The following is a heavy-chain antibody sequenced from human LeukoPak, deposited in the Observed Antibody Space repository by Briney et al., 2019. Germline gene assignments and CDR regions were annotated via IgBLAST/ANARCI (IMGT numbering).Heavy chain of an antibody. CDR2: INSDGSST. D-gene: IGHD3-22*01. V-gene: IGHV3-74*01. CDR3: AREPRPYYYDSSGYYYPPDY. CDR1: GFTFSSYW. Sequence: PGGSLRLSCAASGFTFSSYWMHWVRQAPGKGLVWVSRINSDGSSTSYADSVKGRFTISRDNAKNTLYLQMNSLRAEDTAVYYCAREPRPYYYDSSGYYYPPDYWGQGTLVTVSS. J-gene: IGHJ4*02.